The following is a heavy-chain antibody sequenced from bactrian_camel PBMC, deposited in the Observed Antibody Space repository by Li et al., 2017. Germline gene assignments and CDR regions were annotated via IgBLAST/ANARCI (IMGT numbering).Heavy chain of an antibody. CDR2: ISGDGRRT. D-gene: IGHD2*01. V-gene: IGHV3S25*01. J-gene: IGHJ4*01. CDR1: GFTFSNNW. CDR3: VRGWDDGSWSFKY. Sequence: QLVESGGGLVQPGGSLRLSCAASGFTFSNNWMHWVRQAPGKGLEWVSMISGDGRRTYYADSVKGRFTISRDNAKNTVYLQMNSLKPEDAAVYYCVRGWDDGSWSFKYWGQGTQVTVS.